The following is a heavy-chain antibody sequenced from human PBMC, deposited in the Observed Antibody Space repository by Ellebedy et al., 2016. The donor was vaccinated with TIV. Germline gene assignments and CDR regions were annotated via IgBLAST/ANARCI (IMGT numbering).Heavy chain of an antibody. CDR3: ASALSRKTFVVAY. CDR2: IWHDGSKK. J-gene: IGHJ4*02. Sequence: PGGSLRLSCAASGFAFSSLGMHWVRQAPGKGLEWVAVIWHDGSKKHYGDSVKGRFTISRDNSKNTLFLEMRDLRADDPAIYFCASALSRKTFVVAYWGQGTLVTVSS. D-gene: IGHD2-15*01. V-gene: IGHV3-33*03. CDR1: GFAFSSLG.